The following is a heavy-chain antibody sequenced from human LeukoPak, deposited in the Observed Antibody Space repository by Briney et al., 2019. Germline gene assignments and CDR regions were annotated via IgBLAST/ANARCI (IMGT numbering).Heavy chain of an antibody. J-gene: IGHJ5*02. D-gene: IGHD6-19*01. V-gene: IGHV2-5*01. CDR3: ARRCVYQWLPNSWFDP. CDR1: GFSLSTSGVG. CDR2: IYLNDDK. Sequence: VSGPTLVKPTQTLTLTCSFSGFSLSTSGVGVGWIRQPPGKALEWLALIYLNDDKRYSPSLTNRLTITKDTSKNQVVLTMTNMDPVDTATYYCARRCVYQWLPNSWFDPCGEGTLVIVSS.